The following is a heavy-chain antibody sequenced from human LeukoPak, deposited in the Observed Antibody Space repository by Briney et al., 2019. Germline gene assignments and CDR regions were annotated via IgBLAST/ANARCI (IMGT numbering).Heavy chain of an antibody. D-gene: IGHD3-10*01. Sequence: GGSLRLSCAASGFTFSSYSMNWVRQAPGKGLEWVSSISSSSSYIYYADSVKGRFTISRDNAKNSLYLQMNSLRAEDTAVYYCARVPWLGDNYGMDVWGQGTTVTVSS. CDR1: GFTFSSYS. CDR3: ARVPWLGDNYGMDV. CDR2: ISSSSSYI. V-gene: IGHV3-21*01. J-gene: IGHJ6*02.